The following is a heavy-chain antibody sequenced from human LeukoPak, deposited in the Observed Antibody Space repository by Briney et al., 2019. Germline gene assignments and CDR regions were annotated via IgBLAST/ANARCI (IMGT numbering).Heavy chain of an antibody. CDR2: IKSKIDGGAT. J-gene: IGHJ5*02. D-gene: IGHD1-7*01. CDR1: GFTFSNAW. CDR3: TTEGLDWNYPPFDP. Sequence: GGSLRLSCAASGFTFSNAWMSWVRQAPGKGLEWVGRIKSKIDGGATDYAAPVKGRFTISRDDSKNTLYLQMNSLKTEDTAVYYCTTEGLDWNYPPFDPWGQGTLVTVSS. V-gene: IGHV3-15*01.